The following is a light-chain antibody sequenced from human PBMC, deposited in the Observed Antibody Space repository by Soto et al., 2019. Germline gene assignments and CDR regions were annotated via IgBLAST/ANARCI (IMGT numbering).Light chain of an antibody. CDR2: ANN. V-gene: IGLV1-44*01. Sequence: QSVLTQPPSVSGTPGRRVSISCSGSRSNIGINAVDWYHQLPGTAPKVLIYANNQRPSGVPDRFSGSKSGTSASLAINGLQSDDEAHYYCAAWDDSLNGLVFGGGTQLTVL. J-gene: IGLJ2*01. CDR3: AAWDDSLNGLV. CDR1: RSNIGINA.